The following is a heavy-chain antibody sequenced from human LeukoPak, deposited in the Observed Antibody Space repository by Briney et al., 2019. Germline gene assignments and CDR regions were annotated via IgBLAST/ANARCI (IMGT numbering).Heavy chain of an antibody. CDR2: INWNGGST. Sequence: GGSLRLSCAASGFTFDDYGMSWVRQAPGKGLEWVSGINWNGGSTGYADSVKGRFTTSRDNAKNSLYLQMNSLRAEDTALYHCARVNDFWSGYADYWGQGTLVTVSS. D-gene: IGHD3-3*01. CDR1: GFTFDDYG. CDR3: ARVNDFWSGYADY. J-gene: IGHJ4*02. V-gene: IGHV3-20*01.